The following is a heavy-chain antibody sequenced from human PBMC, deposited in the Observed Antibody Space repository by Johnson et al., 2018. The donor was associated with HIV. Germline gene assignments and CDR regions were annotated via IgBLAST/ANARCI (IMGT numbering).Heavy chain of an antibody. V-gene: IGHV3-30*04. CDR1: GFTFSNYA. CDR3: ARDKGYYGSGTDAFDI. D-gene: IGHD3-10*01. J-gene: IGHJ3*02. Sequence: QVKLVESGGGVVQPGRSLRLSCAASGFTFSNYALHWVRQAPGKGLGWVAVISYDVNNKYYADSVNGRFIISRDNSKNTLYLQMDSLRAEDTAVYYCARDKGYYGSGTDAFDIWGQGTLVTVSS. CDR2: ISYDVNNK.